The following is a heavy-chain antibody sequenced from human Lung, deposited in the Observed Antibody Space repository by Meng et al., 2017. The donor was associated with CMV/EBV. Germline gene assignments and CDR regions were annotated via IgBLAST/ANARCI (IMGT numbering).Heavy chain of an antibody. CDR3: AARVEYSSSSLDY. J-gene: IGHJ4*02. D-gene: IGHD6-6*01. CDR1: GGSISSGDYY. V-gene: IGHV4-30-4*08. CDR2: IYYSGST. Sequence: VSGGSISSGDYYWSWIRRPPGKGLEWIGYIYYSGSTYYNPSLKSRVTISVDTSKNQFSLKLSSVTAADTAVYYCAARVEYSSSSLDYWGQGTLVTVSS.